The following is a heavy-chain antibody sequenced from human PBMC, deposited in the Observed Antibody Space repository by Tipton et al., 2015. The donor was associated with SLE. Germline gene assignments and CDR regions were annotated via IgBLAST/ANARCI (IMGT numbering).Heavy chain of an antibody. CDR3: LAGYNYWYVMDV. D-gene: IGHD5-12*01. J-gene: IGHJ6*02. V-gene: IGHV4-39*07. Sequence: TLSLTCTVSGGSISSSSYYWGWIRQPPGKGLEWIGSIYYSGSTYYNPSLKSRVTISVDTSKSQFSLKLSSVTAADTAVYYCLAGYNYWYVMDVWGQGTTVTVSS. CDR1: GGSISSSSYY. CDR2: IYYSGST.